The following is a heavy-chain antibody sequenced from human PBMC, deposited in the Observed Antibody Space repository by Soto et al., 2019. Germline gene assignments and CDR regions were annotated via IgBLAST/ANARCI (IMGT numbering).Heavy chain of an antibody. CDR3: ARAGYIYGSDAFDI. J-gene: IGHJ3*02. Sequence: SETLSLTCTVSGGSVSSGRYYWSWIRQPPGKGLDYIGFIYYSGSTNYNPSIKSRLTISLDTSKNQFSLKLSSVTAADTAVYYCARAGYIYGSDAFDIWGQGTMVTVSS. D-gene: IGHD5-18*01. V-gene: IGHV4-61*01. CDR2: IYYSGST. CDR1: GGSVSSGRYY.